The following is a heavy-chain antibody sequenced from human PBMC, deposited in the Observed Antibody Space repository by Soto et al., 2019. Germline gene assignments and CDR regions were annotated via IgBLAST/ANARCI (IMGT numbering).Heavy chain of an antibody. V-gene: IGHV2-5*02. Sequence: QITLKESGPTLVKPTQTLTLTCTFSGFSLSTNGVGVGWIRQPPGKALEWLALIYWDDDKRYSPSLKTILTITKDTSKNQVVLTMTNIDPVDTATYYCAHKPYSSRWAVDYWGQGTLVTVSS. CDR3: AHKPYSSRWAVDY. CDR2: IYWDDDK. D-gene: IGHD6-13*01. CDR1: GFSLSTNGVG. J-gene: IGHJ4*02.